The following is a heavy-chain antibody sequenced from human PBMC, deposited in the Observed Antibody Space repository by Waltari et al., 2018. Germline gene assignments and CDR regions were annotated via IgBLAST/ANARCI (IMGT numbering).Heavy chain of an antibody. Sequence: QVQLVQSGAEVKKPGASVKVSCKVSGYTLTELSMHWVRQAPGKGLEWMGGFDPEDGETIYAQKFQGRVTISVDTSKNQFSLKLSSVTAADTAVYYCARHIVAGNPNWFDPWGQGTLVTVSS. V-gene: IGHV1-24*01. CDR2: FDPEDGET. D-gene: IGHD2-21*01. CDR3: ARHIVAGNPNWFDP. CDR1: GYTLTELS. J-gene: IGHJ5*02.